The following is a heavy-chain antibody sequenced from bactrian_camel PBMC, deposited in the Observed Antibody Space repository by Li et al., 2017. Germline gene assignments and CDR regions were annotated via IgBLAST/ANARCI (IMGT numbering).Heavy chain of an antibody. Sequence: HVQLVESGGGSVQAGGSLRLSCAASGYLYSTYCMGWFRQAAGKEREGIATIDDDGSAIYADSVKGRFTISRDNAKNTLYLQMNSLKPEDTATYYCASDFRAPPRCVPRTVVGAPSGYWGQGTQVTVS. CDR2: IDDDGSA. D-gene: IGHD6*01. CDR3: ASDFRAPPRCVPRTVVGAPSGY. CDR1: GYLYSTYC. V-gene: IGHV3S53*01. J-gene: IGHJ4*01.